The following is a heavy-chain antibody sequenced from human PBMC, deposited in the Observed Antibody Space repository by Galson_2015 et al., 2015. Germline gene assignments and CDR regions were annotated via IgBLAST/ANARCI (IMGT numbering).Heavy chain of an antibody. CDR3: ARDDIVPSHIFYYYYGMDV. V-gene: IGHV3-21*01. CDR1: GFTFSSYS. Sequence: SLRLSCAASGFTFSSYSMNWVRQAPGKGLEWLSSISSSSSYIYYADSVKGRFTISRDNAKNSLYLQINSLRAEDTAVYYCARDDIVPSHIFYYYYGMDVWGQGTTVTVSS. CDR2: ISSSSSYI. J-gene: IGHJ6*02. D-gene: IGHD2-8*01.